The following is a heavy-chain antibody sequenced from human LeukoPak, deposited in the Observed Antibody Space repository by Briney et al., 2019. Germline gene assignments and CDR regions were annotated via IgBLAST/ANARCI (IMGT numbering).Heavy chain of an antibody. V-gene: IGHV3-74*01. J-gene: IGHJ1*01. CDR2: IKSDGGT. CDR1: GFTFSSYW. CDR3: ARAPSEIGGYYPEYFRH. Sequence: GGSLRLSCAASGFTFSSYWMHWVRQAPGKGLVWVSRIKSDGGTNYADSVKGRFAISRDNAKNTVSLQMNSLRAEGTGVYYCARAPSEIGGYYPEYFRHWGQGTLVTVSS. D-gene: IGHD3-22*01.